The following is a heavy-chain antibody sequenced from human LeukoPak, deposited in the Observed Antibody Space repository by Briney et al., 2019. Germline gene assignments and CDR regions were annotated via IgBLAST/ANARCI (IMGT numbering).Heavy chain of an antibody. V-gene: IGHV4-39*01. CDR2: IYYSGST. D-gene: IGHD5-24*01. Sequence: SETLSLTCTVSGVSISSTSYYWGWIRQPPGKGLEWIVSIYYSGSTYYNPSLKSRVTISVDTSKNQFSLKLSSVTAADTAVYYCARRRRDGYSRRTQPFDYWGQGTLVTVSS. J-gene: IGHJ4*02. CDR1: GVSISSTSYY. CDR3: ARRRRDGYSRRTQPFDY.